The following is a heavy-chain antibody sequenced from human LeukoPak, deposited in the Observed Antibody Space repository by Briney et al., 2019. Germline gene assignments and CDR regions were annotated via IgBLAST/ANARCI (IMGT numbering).Heavy chain of an antibody. V-gene: IGHV1-18*01. J-gene: IGHJ4*02. CDR2: ISTYNGKT. D-gene: IGHD1-26*01. Sequence: ASVTVSCKASGYTFTNSDISWVRLAPGQGLEWMGWISTYNGKTNYAQKFQGRVTMSTDTSTSTAYMELRSLRSDDTAVYYCARRIWSASTTTAPYYFDYWGQGTLVTVSS. CDR3: ARRIWSASTTTAPYYFDY. CDR1: GYTFTNSD.